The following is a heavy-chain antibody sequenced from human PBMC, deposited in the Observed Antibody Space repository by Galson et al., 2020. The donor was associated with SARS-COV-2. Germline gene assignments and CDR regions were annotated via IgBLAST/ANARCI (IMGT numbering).Heavy chain of an antibody. CDR3: ARDSQWELLGY. V-gene: IGHV1-18*04. CDR2: ISAYNGNT. D-gene: IGHD1-26*01. Sequence: ASVKVSCTASAYTLTSYGISWVRQAPGQGLEWMGWISAYNGNTNYAQKLQGRVTMTTDTSTSTAYMELRSLRSDDTAVYYCARDSQWELLGYGGQGTLVTGFS. CDR1: AYTLTSYG. J-gene: IGHJ4*02.